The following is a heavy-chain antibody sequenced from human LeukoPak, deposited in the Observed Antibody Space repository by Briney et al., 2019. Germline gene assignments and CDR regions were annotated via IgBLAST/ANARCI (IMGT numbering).Heavy chain of an antibody. CDR2: ITGSGSNT. D-gene: IGHD1/OR15-1a*01. V-gene: IGHV3-23*01. J-gene: IGHJ4*03. CDR3: ARRTALEQYFDY. CDR1: GFTFSSLA. Sequence: GGSLRLSCAASGFTFSSLAMSWVRQAPGKGLEWVSAITGSGSNTYYADSVKGRFTISRDNSKNTLYLQMNSMRADDTAVYYCARRTALEQYFDYWGKGTTVTVSS.